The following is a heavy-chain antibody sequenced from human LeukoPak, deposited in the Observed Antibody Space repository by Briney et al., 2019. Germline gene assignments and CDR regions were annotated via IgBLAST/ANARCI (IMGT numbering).Heavy chain of an antibody. V-gene: IGHV4-59*11. Sequence: TLSLTCSVFGGSISSHYWSWIRQPPGKGLEWIGFIYSSGSTYYNPSLESLVTISADTSKNQFSLKLSSVTAADTAVYYCARPVTARGGSGWPQHIDYWGQGTLVSVSS. CDR2: IYSSGST. D-gene: IGHD6-19*01. J-gene: IGHJ4*02. CDR1: GGSISSHY. CDR3: ARPVTARGGSGWPQHIDY.